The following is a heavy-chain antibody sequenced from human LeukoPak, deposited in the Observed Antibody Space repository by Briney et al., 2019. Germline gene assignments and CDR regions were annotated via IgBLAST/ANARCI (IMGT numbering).Heavy chain of an antibody. CDR1: GAPKSRTY. CDR3: ARLELAVAGFHFDY. D-gene: IGHD6-19*01. J-gene: IGHJ4*02. CDR2: IYYSGST. Sequence: TPSETLSLTCTVSGAPKSRTYWSWLRQPPGKGLEWIGYIYYSGSTNHNPSLKSRVTISVDTSKNQFSLKLSSGTAADTAVYYCARLELAVAGFHFDYWGQGTLVTVSS. V-gene: IGHV4-59*08.